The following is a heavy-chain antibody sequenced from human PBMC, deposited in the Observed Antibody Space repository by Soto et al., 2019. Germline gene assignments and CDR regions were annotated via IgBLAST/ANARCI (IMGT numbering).Heavy chain of an antibody. CDR1: GFTFDDYA. CDR3: TKTLKEEVYYYYGLEA. J-gene: IGHJ6*04. V-gene: IGHV3-9*01. Sequence: EVQLVESGGGLVQPGRSLRLSCAASGFTFDDYAMHWVRQAPGKGVEWVSGISWNSATIGYADSVKGRFTVSRDNVKNSLYLQMNSLRPEDTALYYCTKTLKEEVYYYYGLEAWGKGTTVTVSS. CDR2: ISWNSATI.